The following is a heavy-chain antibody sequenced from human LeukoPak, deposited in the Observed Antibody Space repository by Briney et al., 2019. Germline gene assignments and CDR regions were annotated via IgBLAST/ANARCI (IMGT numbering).Heavy chain of an antibody. CDR1: GGSFSGYY. Sequence: SETLSLTCAVYGGSFSGYYWSWIRQPPGKGLEWIGSIHYTGSTYYNPSLKSRVTISVDTSKNQVSLKLSSVTAADTAVYYCARIGGSFYFYYYMDVWGKGTTVTVSS. CDR2: IHYTGST. D-gene: IGHD1-26*01. V-gene: IGHV4-34*01. CDR3: ARIGGSFYFYYYMDV. J-gene: IGHJ6*03.